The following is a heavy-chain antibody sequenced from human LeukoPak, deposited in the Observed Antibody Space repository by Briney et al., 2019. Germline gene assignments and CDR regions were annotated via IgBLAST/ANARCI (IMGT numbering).Heavy chain of an antibody. D-gene: IGHD3-10*01. CDR2: INAGNGNT. CDR1: GYTFTSYA. V-gene: IGHV1-3*01. J-gene: IGHJ5*02. Sequence: ASVKVSCKASGYTFTSYAMDWVRHAPGQRLEWMGWINAGNGNTKYSQKFQGRVTITRDTSASTAYMELSSLRSEDTAVYYCARGRMVRGVIITYNWFDPWGQGTLVTVSS. CDR3: ARGRMVRGVIITYNWFDP.